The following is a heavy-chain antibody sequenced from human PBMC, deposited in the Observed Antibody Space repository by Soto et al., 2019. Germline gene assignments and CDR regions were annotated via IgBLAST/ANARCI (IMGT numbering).Heavy chain of an antibody. D-gene: IGHD3-3*01. V-gene: IGHV3-15*07. CDR3: PSRSGYHHFDY. J-gene: IGHJ4*02. Sequence: EVQLVESGGGLVKPGGSLRLSCAASGFTFSNAWMNWVRQAPGKGLEWVGRIKSKTDGGTTDYAAPVKGRFTISRDDSKNTLYLQMNSLKTEVPAVYYCPSRSGYHHFDYWGQGTLVSVYS. CDR1: GFTFSNAW. CDR2: IKSKTDGGTT.